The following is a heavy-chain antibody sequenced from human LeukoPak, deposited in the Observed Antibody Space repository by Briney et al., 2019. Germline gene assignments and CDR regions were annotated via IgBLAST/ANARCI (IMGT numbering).Heavy chain of an antibody. V-gene: IGHV1-46*01. CDR1: GYTFPSYF. CDR3: ARDLPSDYDFWSGSFDY. CDR2: INPTGGST. Sequence: ASVKVSCKASGYTFPSYFMHWVRQAPGQGLEWMGIINPTGGSTTYAQKFQGRVTMTRDTSTSTVYMELSSLRSEDTAVYYCARDLPSDYDFWSGSFDYWGQGTLVTVSS. D-gene: IGHD3-3*01. J-gene: IGHJ4*02.